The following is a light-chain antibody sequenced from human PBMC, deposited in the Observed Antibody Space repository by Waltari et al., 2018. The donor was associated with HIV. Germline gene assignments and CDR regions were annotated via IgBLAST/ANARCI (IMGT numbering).Light chain of an antibody. J-gene: IGKJ4*01. CDR1: PSVRRY. V-gene: IGKV3-15*01. CDR2: GSA. Sequence: EIVMTQSPLTLSVSPGDRATLSCRARPSVRRYIAWYQQKPGQSPRLLIYGSATRATGIPARFSGSGSGTEFSLTISSLQSEDFAVYYCQQYNNWPLTFGGGTKVEIK. CDR3: QQYNNWPLT.